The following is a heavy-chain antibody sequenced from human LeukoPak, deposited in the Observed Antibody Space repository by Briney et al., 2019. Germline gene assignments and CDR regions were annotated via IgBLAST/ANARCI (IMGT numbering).Heavy chain of an antibody. CDR1: GFTFSSYA. D-gene: IGHD6-6*01. CDR2: ISGSGGST. CDR3: AKDRGSSSSAPGDYFDY. J-gene: IGHJ4*02. V-gene: IGHV3-23*01. Sequence: PGGSLRLSCAASGFTFSSYAMSWVRQAPGKGLEWVSAISGSGGSTYYADSVKGRFTISRDNSKNTLYLQMNSLRAEDTAVYYCAKDRGSSSSAPGDYFDYWGQGTLVTVSS.